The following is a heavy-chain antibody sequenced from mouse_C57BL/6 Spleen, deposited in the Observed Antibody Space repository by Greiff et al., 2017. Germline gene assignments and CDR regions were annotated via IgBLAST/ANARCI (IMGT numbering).Heavy chain of an antibody. CDR1: GYTFTSYW. Sequence: VQLQQPGAELVRPGSSVKLSCKASGYTFTSYWMHWVKQRPIQGLEWIGNIDPSDSETHYNQKFKDKATLTVDKSSSTAYMQLSSLTSEDSAVYYCARDKGDSEHYFDYWGQGTTLTVSS. CDR2: IDPSDSET. D-gene: IGHD3-3*01. CDR3: ARDKGDSEHYFDY. V-gene: IGHV1-52*01. J-gene: IGHJ2*01.